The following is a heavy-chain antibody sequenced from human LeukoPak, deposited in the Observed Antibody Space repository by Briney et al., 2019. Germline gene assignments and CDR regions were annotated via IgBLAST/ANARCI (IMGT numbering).Heavy chain of an antibody. CDR3: ARDREVIAVIRRDY. CDR2: ISGYNGNT. V-gene: IGHV1-18*01. CDR1: GYNFTRYG. Sequence: ASVKVSCKASGYNFTRYGISWVRQAPGQGLEWMGWISGYNGNTNYAQKFQGRLTMTTDTSTSTAYMDLRSLGSDDTAIYYCARDREVIAVIRRDYWGQGTQITVSS. D-gene: IGHD3-10*01. J-gene: IGHJ4*02.